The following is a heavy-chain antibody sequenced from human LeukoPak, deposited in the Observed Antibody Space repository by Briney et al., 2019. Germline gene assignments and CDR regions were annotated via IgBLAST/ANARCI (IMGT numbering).Heavy chain of an antibody. CDR2: IYYSGST. V-gene: IGHV4-59*13. J-gene: IGHJ5*02. CDR1: GGSISSYY. CDR3: ARGATGPNWFDP. Sequence: PSETLSLTCTVSGGSISSYYWSWIRQPPGKGLEWIGYIYYSGSTNYNPSLKSRVTILVDTSKNQFSLKLSSVTAADTAVYYCARGATGPNWFDPWGQGTLVTVSS. D-gene: IGHD3-9*01.